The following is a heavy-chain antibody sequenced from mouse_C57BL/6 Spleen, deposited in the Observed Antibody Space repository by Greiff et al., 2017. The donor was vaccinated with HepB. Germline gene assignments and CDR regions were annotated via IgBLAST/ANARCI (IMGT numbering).Heavy chain of an antibody. V-gene: IGHV1-7*01. Sequence: VQLQQSGAELAKPGASVKLSCKASGYNFTSYWMHWVKQRPGQGLEWIGYINPSSGYTKYNQKFKDKATLTADKSSSTAYMQLSSLTYEDSAVYYCARERLRPHFDVWGTGTTVTVSS. D-gene: IGHD2-2*01. CDR3: ARERLRPHFDV. J-gene: IGHJ1*03. CDR2: INPSSGYT. CDR1: GYNFTSYW.